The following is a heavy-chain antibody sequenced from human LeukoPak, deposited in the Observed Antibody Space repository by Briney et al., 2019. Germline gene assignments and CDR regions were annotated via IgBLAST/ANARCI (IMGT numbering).Heavy chain of an antibody. Sequence: PGGSLRLSCEASGITFSSYLMTWVRQGPGKGLEWVSAITGSGGTTYYADSMKGRFTISRDNSKNTLYLQMNSLRAEDTAVYYCAKDRVGAILYFDYWGLGTLVTVSS. CDR2: ITGSGGTT. CDR1: GITFSSYL. D-gene: IGHD1-26*01. J-gene: IGHJ4*02. V-gene: IGHV3-23*01. CDR3: AKDRVGAILYFDY.